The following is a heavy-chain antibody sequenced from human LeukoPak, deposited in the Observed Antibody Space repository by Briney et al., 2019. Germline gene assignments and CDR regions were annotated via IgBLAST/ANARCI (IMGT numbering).Heavy chain of an antibody. CDR2: IYTSGST. Sequence: PSETLSLTCTVSGGSISSYYWSWIRQPPGKGLEWIGYIYTSGSTNYNPSLKSRVTISVDTSKNQFSLKLSSVTAADTAVYYCARGVEITGTKLDYWGQGTLVTVSS. V-gene: IGHV4-4*09. CDR3: ARGVEITGTKLDY. D-gene: IGHD1-7*01. CDR1: GGSISSYY. J-gene: IGHJ4*02.